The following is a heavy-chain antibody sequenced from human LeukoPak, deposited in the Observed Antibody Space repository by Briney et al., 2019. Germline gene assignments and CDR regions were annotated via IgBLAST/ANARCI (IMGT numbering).Heavy chain of an antibody. CDR2: ISAYNGNT. V-gene: IGHV1-18*01. D-gene: IGHD1-7*01. J-gene: IGHJ4*02. CDR3: ARAEYNWNSFSYFDY. Sequence: GASVKASCKASGYTFTSYGISWVRQAPGQGLEWMGWISAYNGNTNYAQKLQGRVTMTTDTSTSTAYMELRSLRSDDTAVYYCARAEYNWNSFSYFDYWGQGTLVTVSS. CDR1: GYTFTSYG.